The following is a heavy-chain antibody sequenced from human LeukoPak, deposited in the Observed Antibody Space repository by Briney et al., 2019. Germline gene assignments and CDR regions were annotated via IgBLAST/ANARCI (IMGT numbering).Heavy chain of an antibody. Sequence: GGSLRLSCSASGFTFGAYFMHWVRQAPGKGLQYVSSISSNEYDTYYADSVKGRFTISRDNSKNTLFLQMNNLRPEDTAVYYCVKDLNGTWSYDYWGQGTLVTVSS. D-gene: IGHD2-8*01. J-gene: IGHJ4*02. CDR1: GFTFGAYF. CDR3: VKDLNGTWSYDY. V-gene: IGHV3-64D*06. CDR2: ISSNEYDT.